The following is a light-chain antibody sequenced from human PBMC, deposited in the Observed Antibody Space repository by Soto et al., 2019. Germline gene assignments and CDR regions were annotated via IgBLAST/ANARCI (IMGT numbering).Light chain of an antibody. V-gene: IGKV1-39*01. Sequence: GDRVTITCRPSQSISNNLNWYQQKPGRAPNLLIYAASSLQSGVPSRFSGSGSGTDFTLTISSLQPEDFAIYYCQQSFQTPLTFGGGTKVDIK. CDR2: AAS. CDR1: QSISNN. CDR3: QQSFQTPLT. J-gene: IGKJ4*01.